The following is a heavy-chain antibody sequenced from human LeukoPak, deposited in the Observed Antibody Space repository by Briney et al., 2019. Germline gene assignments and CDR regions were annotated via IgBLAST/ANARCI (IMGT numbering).Heavy chain of an antibody. CDR1: GGSISSYY. CDR3: ARDFIGGSSSGWYLTPFDY. V-gene: IGHV4-4*07. J-gene: IGHJ4*02. Sequence: PSETLSLTCTVSGGSISSYYWSWLRQPAGKGLEWIGRIYTSGSTNYNPSLKSRVTMSVDTSKNQFSLKLSSVTAADTAVYYCARDFIGGSSSGWYLTPFDYWGQGTLVTVSS. CDR2: IYTSGST. D-gene: IGHD6-19*01.